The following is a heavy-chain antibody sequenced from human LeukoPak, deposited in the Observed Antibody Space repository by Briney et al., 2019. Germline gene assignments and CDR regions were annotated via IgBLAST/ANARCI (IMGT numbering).Heavy chain of an antibody. CDR2: IIPIFGTA. V-gene: IGHV1-69*13. Sequence: SVKVSCKASGCTFSSYAISWVRQAPGQGLEWMGGIIPIFGTANYAQKFQGRVTITADESTSTAYMELSSLRSEDTAVYYCARLRWLQSYDYFCGMDVWGQGTTVSVCS. CDR3: ARLRWLQSYDYFCGMDV. D-gene: IGHD5-24*01. CDR1: GCTFSSYA. J-gene: IGHJ6*02.